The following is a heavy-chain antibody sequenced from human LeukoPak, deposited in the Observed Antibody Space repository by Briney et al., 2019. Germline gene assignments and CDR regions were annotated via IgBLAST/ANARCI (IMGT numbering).Heavy chain of an antibody. CDR3: ARHTYCSSTSCYYSYYGMDV. D-gene: IGHD2-2*01. J-gene: IGHJ6*02. CDR2: IYNSGST. Sequence: SETLSLTCTVSGGSISSYTRSWSRQPPGKGLEWVVYIYNSGSTNYNPSLKSRVTISVDTSKNQFSLKLSSVTAADTAVYYCARHTYCSSTSCYYSYYGMDVWGQGTTVTVSS. CDR1: GGSISSYT. V-gene: IGHV4-59*08.